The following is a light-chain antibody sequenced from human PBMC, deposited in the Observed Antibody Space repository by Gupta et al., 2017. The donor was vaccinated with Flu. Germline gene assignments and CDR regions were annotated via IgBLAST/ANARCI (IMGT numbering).Light chain of an antibody. Sequence: DIQMTQSPSSLSASVGDRITITCRASQNIHTYVNWYQQRPGNSPKLLIYGASNLQSGVPSRFSGSGSGTKFILTISSLQAGDFATYYCQQTHSMPHTFGQGTKLDI. CDR3: QQTHSMPHT. CDR1: QNIHTY. V-gene: IGKV1-39*01. J-gene: IGKJ2*01. CDR2: GAS.